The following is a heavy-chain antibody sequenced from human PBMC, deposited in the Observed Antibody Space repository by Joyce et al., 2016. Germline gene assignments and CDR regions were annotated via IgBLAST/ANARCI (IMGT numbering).Heavy chain of an antibody. Sequence: QLQLQESGPGLVKPSETLSLTCSVSGGSISSDSYYWGWIRQPPGKGLEWIGFIYYIGNTYYNPSLESRFTISVDTSKNQFSLKLSSVTAADTAGYYCARLFLRESRVVDYWGQGTLVTVSS. CDR2: IYYIGNT. D-gene: IGHD3-10*01. CDR1: GGSISSDSYY. V-gene: IGHV4-39*07. J-gene: IGHJ4*02. CDR3: ARLFLRESRVVDY.